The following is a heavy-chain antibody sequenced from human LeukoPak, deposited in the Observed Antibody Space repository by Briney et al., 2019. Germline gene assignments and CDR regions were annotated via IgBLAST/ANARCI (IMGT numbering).Heavy chain of an antibody. Sequence: GGSLRLSCAASGFTFSSYGMHWVRQAPGKGLEWVAFIRYDGSNKYYADSVKGRFTISRDNSKNTLYLQMNSLRAEDTAVYYCAKDGLYCSSTSCFPLLFDYWGQGTLVTVSS. CDR2: IRYDGSNK. CDR1: GFTFSSYG. J-gene: IGHJ4*02. V-gene: IGHV3-30*02. D-gene: IGHD2-2*01. CDR3: AKDGLYCSSTSCFPLLFDY.